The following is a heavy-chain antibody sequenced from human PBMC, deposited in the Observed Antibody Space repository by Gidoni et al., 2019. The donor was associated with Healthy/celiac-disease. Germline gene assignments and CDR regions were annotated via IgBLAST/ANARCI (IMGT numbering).Heavy chain of an antibody. CDR3: AKDIAPFGTMIVRGEAFDI. Sequence: EVQLVESGGGLVQPGRSLRLSCAASGFTFEDYAMHWVRQAPGKGLEWVSGISWNSGSIGYADSVKGRFTISRDNAKNSLYLQMNSLRAEDTALYYCAKDIAPFGTMIVRGEAFDIWGQGTMVTVSS. CDR1: GFTFEDYA. V-gene: IGHV3-9*01. D-gene: IGHD3-22*01. CDR2: ISWNSGSI. J-gene: IGHJ3*02.